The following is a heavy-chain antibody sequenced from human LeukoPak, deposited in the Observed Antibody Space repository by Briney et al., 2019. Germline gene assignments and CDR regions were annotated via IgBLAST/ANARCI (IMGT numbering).Heavy chain of an antibody. V-gene: IGHV3-30*02. CDR2: IRYDGSNK. CDR1: GFTFSSYA. CDR3: ARAGNYRFDY. J-gene: IGHJ4*02. Sequence: SGGGVVQPGGSLRLSCAASGFTFSSYAMHWVRQAPGKGLEWVAFIRYDGSNKYYADSVKGRFTISRDNSKNTLYLQMNSLRAEDTAVYYCARAGNYRFDYWGQGTLVTVSS. D-gene: IGHD1-7*01.